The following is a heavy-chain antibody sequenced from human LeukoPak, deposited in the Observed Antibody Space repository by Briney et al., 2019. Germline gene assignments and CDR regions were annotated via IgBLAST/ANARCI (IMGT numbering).Heavy chain of an antibody. Sequence: ASVKVSCKASGGTFSSYAISWVRQAPGQGLEWMGGIIPIFGTANYAQKFQGRVTITTDESTSTAYMELSSLRSEDTAVYYCARKALVDRRLDPWGQGTLVTVSS. CDR3: ARKALVDRRLDP. V-gene: IGHV1-69*05. CDR2: IIPIFGTA. CDR1: GGTFSSYA. J-gene: IGHJ5*02. D-gene: IGHD3-16*01.